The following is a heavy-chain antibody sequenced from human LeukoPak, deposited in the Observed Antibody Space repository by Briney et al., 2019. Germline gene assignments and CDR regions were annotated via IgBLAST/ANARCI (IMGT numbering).Heavy chain of an antibody. CDR2: IYPGDSDT. CDR1: GYTFSSYW. CDR3: ARQNDFRLDY. J-gene: IGHJ4*02. D-gene: IGHD3-3*01. Sequence: GESLKISCKGSGYTFSSYWIGWVRQMPGKGLEWMGIIYPGDSDTRYSPSLQGQVTISVDTSIGTAYLQWSSLRASDTAIYYCARQNDFRLDYWGQGTLVTVSS. V-gene: IGHV5-51*01.